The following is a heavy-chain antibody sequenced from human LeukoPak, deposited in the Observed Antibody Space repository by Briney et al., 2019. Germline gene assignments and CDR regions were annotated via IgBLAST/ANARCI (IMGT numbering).Heavy chain of an antibody. D-gene: IGHD2-15*01. CDR2: ISYDGSNK. V-gene: IGHV3-30*03. Sequence: PGGSLRLSCAASGFTFSSYGMHWVRQAPGKGLEWVAVISYDGSNKYYADSVKGRFTISRDNSKNTLYLQMNSLRAEDTAVYYCASRDIVVVVAEDYYGMDVWGQGTTVTVSS. J-gene: IGHJ6*02. CDR1: GFTFSSYG. CDR3: ASRDIVVVVAEDYYGMDV.